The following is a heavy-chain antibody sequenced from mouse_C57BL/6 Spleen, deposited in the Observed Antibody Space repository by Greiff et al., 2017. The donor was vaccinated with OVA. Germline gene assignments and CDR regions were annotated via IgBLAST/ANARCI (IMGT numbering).Heavy chain of an antibody. CDR3: ARSGGYGNYAWFAY. D-gene: IGHD2-1*01. CDR1: GYTFTSYW. CDR2: IDPSDSET. V-gene: IGHV1-52*01. J-gene: IGHJ3*01. Sequence: QVQLQQPGAELVRPGSSVKLSCKASGYTFTSYWMHWVKQRPIQGLEWIGNIDPSDSETHYNQKFKDKATLTVDKSSSTAYMQLSSLTSEDSAVYYCARSGGYGNYAWFAYWGQGTLVTVSA.